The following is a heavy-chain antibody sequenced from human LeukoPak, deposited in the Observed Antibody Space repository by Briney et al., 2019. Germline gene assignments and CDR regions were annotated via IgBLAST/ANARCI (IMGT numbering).Heavy chain of an antibody. Sequence: GGSLRLSCAASGFTFSSYAMSWVRQAPGKGLEWVSVISGSGGNTYNADSVKGRFTISRDNSKNTLYLQMNSLRVEDTAVYYCAKHRFESGGYHSTDWGQGTLVTVSS. CDR1: GFTFSSYA. CDR3: AKHRFESGGYHSTD. J-gene: IGHJ4*02. CDR2: ISGSGGNT. D-gene: IGHD3-22*01. V-gene: IGHV3-23*01.